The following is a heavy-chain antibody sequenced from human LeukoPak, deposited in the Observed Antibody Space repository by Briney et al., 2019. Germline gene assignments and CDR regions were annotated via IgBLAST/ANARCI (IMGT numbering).Heavy chain of an antibody. V-gene: IGHV1-8*01. CDR3: ARTLGDCSSTSCYWYNWFDP. D-gene: IGHD2-2*01. J-gene: IGHJ5*02. Sequence: ASVKVSCKASGYTFTSYDINWVRQATGQGLEWMGWMNSNRGNTGYAQKFQGRVTMTRNTSISTAYMELSSLRSEDTAVYYCARTLGDCSSTSCYWYNWFDPWGQGTLVTVSS. CDR2: MNSNRGNT. CDR1: GYTFTSYD.